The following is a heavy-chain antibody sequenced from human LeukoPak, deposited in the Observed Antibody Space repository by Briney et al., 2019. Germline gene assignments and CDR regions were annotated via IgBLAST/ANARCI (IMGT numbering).Heavy chain of an antibody. D-gene: IGHD2-8*01. CDR1: GFSVSSSY. CDR3: ARGYCYNGNCPFAFDS. V-gene: IGHV3-66*02. J-gene: IGHJ4*02. Sequence: PGGSLRLSCAASGFSVSSSYTAWVRQAPGKGLEWGSIMYIGGNTFHADSVKGRFTISRDNSKNTLYLQMNSLTAEDTAVYYCARGYCYNGNCPFAFDSWGQGTLVTVSS. CDR2: MYIGGNT.